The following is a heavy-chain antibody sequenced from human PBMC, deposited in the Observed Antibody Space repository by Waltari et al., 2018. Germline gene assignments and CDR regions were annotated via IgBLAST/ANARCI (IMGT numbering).Heavy chain of an antibody. J-gene: IGHJ2*01. D-gene: IGHD3-22*01. CDR3: ARDYYDSSGYSTRHWYFDL. Sequence: QVQLVQSGAEVKKPGSSVKVSCKASGGTFSSYAISWVRQAPGQGLEWMGGIIPIFGTANYAQKFQGRVTITADESTSTAYMELSSLRSEDTAVYYCARDYYDSSGYSTRHWYFDLWGRGTLVTVSS. CDR1: GGTFSSYA. CDR2: IIPIFGTA. V-gene: IGHV1-69*01.